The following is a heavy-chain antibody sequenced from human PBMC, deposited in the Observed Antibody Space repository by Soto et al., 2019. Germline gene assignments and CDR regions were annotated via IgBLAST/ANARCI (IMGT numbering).Heavy chain of an antibody. CDR1: GFTFSSYS. J-gene: IGHJ4*02. CDR3: ASGSSDSYPGSRIFDF. V-gene: IGHV3-23*01. D-gene: IGHD3-10*01. CDR2: TTDSCGDS. Sequence: GGSLRLSCAASGFTFSSYSMNWVRQAPGKGLEWVSVTTDSCGDSKYADSVRGRFTISRDNSKNTLYLQMSSLRVDDSAVYYCASGSSDSYPGSRIFDFWGRGTLVTVSS.